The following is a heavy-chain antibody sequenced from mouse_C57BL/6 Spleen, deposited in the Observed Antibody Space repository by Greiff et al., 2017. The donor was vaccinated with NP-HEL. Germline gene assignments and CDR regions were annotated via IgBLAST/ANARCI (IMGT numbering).Heavy chain of an antibody. CDR1: GYTFTSYW. V-gene: IGHV1-69*01. CDR3: ARTVVATPFAY. J-gene: IGHJ3*01. CDR2: IDPSDSYT. Sequence: QVQLQQPGAELVMPGASVKLSCKASGYTFTSYWMHWVKQRPGQGLEWIGEIDPSDSYTNYNQKFKGKSRLTVDKSSSTAYMQLSSLTSEDSAVYYCARTVVATPFAYWGQGTLVTVSA. D-gene: IGHD1-1*01.